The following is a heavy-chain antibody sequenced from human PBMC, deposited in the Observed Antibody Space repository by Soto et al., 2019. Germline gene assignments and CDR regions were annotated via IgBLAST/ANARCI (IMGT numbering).Heavy chain of an antibody. J-gene: IGHJ6*02. CDR2: ISYDGSNK. CDR1: GFTFSSYA. CDR3: ARDRKTYSSGWINYYYYYGMDV. Sequence: GGSLRLSCAASGFTFSSYAMHWVRQAPGKGLEWVAVISYDGSNKYYADSVKGRFTISRDNSKNTLYLQMNSLRAEDTAVYYCARDRKTYSSGWINYYYYYGMDVWGQGTTVTVSS. V-gene: IGHV3-30-3*01. D-gene: IGHD6-19*01.